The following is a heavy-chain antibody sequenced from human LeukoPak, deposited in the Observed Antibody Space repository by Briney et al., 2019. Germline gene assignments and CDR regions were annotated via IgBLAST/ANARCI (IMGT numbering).Heavy chain of an antibody. CDR3: AREGVVNPGY. J-gene: IGHJ4*02. CDR2: INPNSGGT. D-gene: IGHD4-23*01. CDR1: GYTFTGYY. Sequence: EASVKVSCKASGYTFTGYYMHWVRQAPGQGLEWMGRINPNSGGTNYAQKFQGRVTMTRDTSISTADMELSRLRSGDPAVYYCAREGVVNPGYWGQGTLVTVSS. V-gene: IGHV1-2*06.